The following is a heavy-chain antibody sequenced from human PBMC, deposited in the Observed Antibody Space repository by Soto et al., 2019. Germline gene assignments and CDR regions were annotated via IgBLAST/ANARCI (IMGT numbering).Heavy chain of an antibody. J-gene: IGHJ4*02. D-gene: IGHD5-12*01. Sequence: SETLSLTCTVSGGSISSYYWSWIRQPPGKGLEWIGYIYYSGSTNYNPSLKSRVTISVDTSKNQFSLKLSSVTAADTAVYYCARSWGYSGYDGASIAAARRRYYFDYWGQGTLVTVSS. CDR3: ARSWGYSGYDGASIAAARRRYYFDY. CDR2: IYYSGST. CDR1: GGSISSYY. V-gene: IGHV4-59*08.